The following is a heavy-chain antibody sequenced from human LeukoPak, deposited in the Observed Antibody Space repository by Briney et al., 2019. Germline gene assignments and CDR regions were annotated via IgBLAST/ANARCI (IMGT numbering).Heavy chain of an antibody. J-gene: IGHJ6*02. CDR1: GLTFDDCA. CDR3: AKDIKGGYYYGSGSYGMDV. D-gene: IGHD3-10*01. Sequence: GGSLRLSCVASGLTFDDCAMHWVRQAPGKGLEWVSGISWNSGNIGYADSLKGRFTISRDNAKNSLYLQMNSLRAEDTALYYCAKDIKGGYYYGSGSYGMDVWGQGTTVTVSS. CDR2: ISWNSGNI. V-gene: IGHV3-9*01.